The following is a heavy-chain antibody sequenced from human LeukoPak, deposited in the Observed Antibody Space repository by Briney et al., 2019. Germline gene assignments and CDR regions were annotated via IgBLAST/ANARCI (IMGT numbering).Heavy chain of an antibody. Sequence: PGGSLRLSCAASGFDFATYWMFWVRQAPGKGLVWVAQINSDGSGATYGDSAKGRFSNSRDNAKNTLFLYMSGLRAEETAVYYCARGTSTAPGIDYWGQGTLVAVPS. CDR3: ARGTSTAPGIDY. CDR1: GFDFATYW. V-gene: IGHV3-74*01. D-gene: IGHD6-13*01. J-gene: IGHJ4*02. CDR2: INSDGSGA.